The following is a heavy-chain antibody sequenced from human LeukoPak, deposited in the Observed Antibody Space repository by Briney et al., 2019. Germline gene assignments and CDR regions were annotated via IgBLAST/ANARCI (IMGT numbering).Heavy chain of an antibody. CDR3: ATTTSGGDAFDI. Sequence: TSETLSLTCTVSGSSITHYYWTWIRQPPGKTLEWIGYSYYSGSTKYNPSLKSRVTISVDTSNNQFSLNLRSVTAADTAVYYYATTTSGGDAFDIWGQGTMVTVSS. J-gene: IGHJ3*02. CDR2: SYYSGST. V-gene: IGHV4-59*01. D-gene: IGHD1-26*01. CDR1: GSSITHYY.